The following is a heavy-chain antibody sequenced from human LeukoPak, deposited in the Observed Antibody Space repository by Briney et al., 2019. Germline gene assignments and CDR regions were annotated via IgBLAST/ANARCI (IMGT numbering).Heavy chain of an antibody. D-gene: IGHD2-2*02. CDR2: IYTSGST. Sequence: SETLSLTCTVSGGSISSYYWSWIRQPAGKGLEWIGRIYTSGSTNYDPSLKSRVTMSVDTSKNQFSLKLSPVTAADTAVYYCARDNAVVVVPAAIRSWYFDLWGRGTLVTVSS. V-gene: IGHV4-4*07. CDR3: ARDNAVVVVPAAIRSWYFDL. CDR1: GGSISSYY. J-gene: IGHJ2*01.